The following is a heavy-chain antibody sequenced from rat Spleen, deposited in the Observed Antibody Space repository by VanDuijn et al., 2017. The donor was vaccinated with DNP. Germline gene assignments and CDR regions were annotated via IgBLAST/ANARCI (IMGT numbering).Heavy chain of an antibody. J-gene: IGHJ2*01. CDR1: XFTXXNYW. CDR3: ARPDN. V-gene: IGHV5-31*01. Sequence: EVQLVESGGDLVQPGRXXKLSCVXXXFTXXNYWMHWIRQFPGKGLEWIASITPGGGSTSYLDSMKGRFIISRDNAKNTLHLQMDSLRSEDTATYYCARPDNWGQGVMVTVSS. CDR2: ITPGGGST.